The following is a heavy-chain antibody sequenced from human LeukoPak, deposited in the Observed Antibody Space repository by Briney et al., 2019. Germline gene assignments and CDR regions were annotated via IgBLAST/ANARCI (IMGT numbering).Heavy chain of an antibody. CDR3: ARGSHSADSSGYYWYFDY. V-gene: IGHV1-69*13. CDR1: GGTFSSYA. J-gene: IGHJ4*02. D-gene: IGHD3-22*01. CDR2: IIPIFGTA. Sequence: ASVKDSCKASGGTFSSYAISWVRQAPGQGLEWMGGIIPIFGTANYAQKFQGRVTITADESTSTAYMELSSLRSEDTAVYYCARGSHSADSSGYYWYFDYWGQGTLVTVSS.